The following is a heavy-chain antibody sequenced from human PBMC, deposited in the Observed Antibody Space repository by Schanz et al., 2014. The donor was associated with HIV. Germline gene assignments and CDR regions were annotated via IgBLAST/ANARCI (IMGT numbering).Heavy chain of an antibody. J-gene: IGHJ6*02. D-gene: IGHD2-8*01. CDR1: GFTFSSYG. Sequence: QVHLVESGGGVAQPGRSLRLSCATSGFTFSSYGMHWVRQAPGKGLEWVAGISYDGRNKYYADSVKGRFTISRDNSKNTLYLQMNSLRAEDTAVYYCANSGYCTSGICYTRGNGMDVWGQGTTVTVSS. V-gene: IGHV3-33*05. CDR3: ANSGYCTSGICYTRGNGMDV. CDR2: ISYDGRNK.